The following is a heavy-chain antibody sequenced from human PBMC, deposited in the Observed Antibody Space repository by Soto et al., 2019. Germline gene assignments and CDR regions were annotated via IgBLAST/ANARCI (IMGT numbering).Heavy chain of an antibody. CDR2: ISAYNGNT. CDR1: GYTFTSYG. D-gene: IGHD2-2*01. Sequence: QVQLVQSGAEVKKPGASVKVSCKASGYTFTSYGISWVRQAPGQGLEWMGWISAYNGNTNYAQKLQGRVTMTTDTPPSTAYMELRRLRSDDRAVYYCARGGDIVVVQAAPGGMDGWGQGTTVTGSS. V-gene: IGHV1-18*01. CDR3: ARGGDIVVVQAAPGGMDG. J-gene: IGHJ6*02.